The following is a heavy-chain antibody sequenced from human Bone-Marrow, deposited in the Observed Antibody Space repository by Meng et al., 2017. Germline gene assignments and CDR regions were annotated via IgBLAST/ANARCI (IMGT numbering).Heavy chain of an antibody. J-gene: IGHJ6*02. CDR3: ARKRTLYCSGGSCYWFYYYYGMDV. V-gene: IGHV4-34*01. Sequence: GSLRLSCAVYGGSFSGYYWSWIRQPPGKGLEWIGEINHSGSTNYNPSLKSRVTISVDTSKNQFSLKLSSVTAADTAVYYCARKRTLYCSGGSCYWFYYYYGMDVWGQGTTVTVSS. CDR2: INHSGST. D-gene: IGHD2-15*01. CDR1: GGSFSGYY.